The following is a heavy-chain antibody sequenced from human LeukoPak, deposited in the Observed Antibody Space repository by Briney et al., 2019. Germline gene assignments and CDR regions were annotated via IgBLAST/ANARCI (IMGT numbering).Heavy chain of an antibody. D-gene: IGHD6-19*01. J-gene: IGHJ4*02. Sequence: PSETLSLTCTVSGYSISSGYYWGWIRQPPGKGLEWIGSIYHSGSTYYNPSLKSRVTISVDTSKNQFSLKLSSVTAADTAVYYCAREGAVAGTPYFDYWGQGTLVTVSS. CDR3: AREGAVAGTPYFDY. CDR2: IYHSGST. V-gene: IGHV4-38-2*02. CDR1: GYSISSGYY.